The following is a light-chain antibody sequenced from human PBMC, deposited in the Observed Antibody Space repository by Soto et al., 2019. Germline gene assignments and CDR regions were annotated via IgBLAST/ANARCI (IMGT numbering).Light chain of an antibody. CDR1: QSVRNY. V-gene: IGKV3-11*01. CDR3: QQRSNWPWT. J-gene: IGKJ1*01. Sequence: EIVLTQSPATLSLSPGERATLSCRASQSVRNYLAWYQQKPGQAPRLLIYDASNRATGIPGRFSGSGSGTDFTLTISSLEPEDFAVYYCQQRSNWPWTFGPGTKVEIK. CDR2: DAS.